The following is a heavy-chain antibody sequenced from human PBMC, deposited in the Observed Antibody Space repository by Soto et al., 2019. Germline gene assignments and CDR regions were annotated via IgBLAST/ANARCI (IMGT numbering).Heavy chain of an antibody. J-gene: IGHJ6*02. CDR1: GGSFSGYY. Sequence: SETLALTCAVYGGSFSGYYWSWIRQPPGKGLGGIGEINQSGSTNYNPSLKSRVTISVDTSKNQFCLKLSSVTAADTAVYYCARATYYYYRSGYPWYYYYGMEAWGQGTTVPVSS. CDR2: INQSGST. V-gene: IGHV4-34*01. D-gene: IGHD3-22*01. CDR3: ARATYYYYRSGYPWYYYYGMEA.